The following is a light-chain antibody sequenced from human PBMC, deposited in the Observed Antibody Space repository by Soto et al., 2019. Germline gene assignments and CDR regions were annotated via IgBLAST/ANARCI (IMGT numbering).Light chain of an antibody. V-gene: IGLV2-8*01. CDR1: NSDVGAYNY. CDR2: EVS. J-gene: IGLJ1*01. CDR3: ISFGGSNV. Sequence: QSVLTQPPSASGSPGQSVTVSCTGTNSDVGAYNYVSWYQQHPGKAPKLIIYEVSKRPSGVPDRFSGSKSGNTASLTVSGLQAEDEADYYCISFGGSNVLGTGTKVTVL.